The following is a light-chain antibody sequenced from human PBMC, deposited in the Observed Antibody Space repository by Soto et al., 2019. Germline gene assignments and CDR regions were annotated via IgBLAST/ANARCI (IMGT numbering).Light chain of an antibody. CDR2: KAS. Sequence: DIQMTPSPSTLSASVGDRITMTCRASQSISSWLAWYQQKPGKAPNVLIYKASSLESGVPSRFSGSGSGTEFTLTISSLQPDDFATYYCQQYKTYPRTFGQGTKVEIK. CDR3: QQYKTYPRT. J-gene: IGKJ1*01. V-gene: IGKV1-5*03. CDR1: QSISSW.